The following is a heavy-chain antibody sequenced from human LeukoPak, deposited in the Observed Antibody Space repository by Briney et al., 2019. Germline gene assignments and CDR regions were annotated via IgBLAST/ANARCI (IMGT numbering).Heavy chain of an antibody. J-gene: IGHJ3*02. CDR1: GFTVSNNY. D-gene: IGHD1-14*01. Sequence: GGSLRLSCTASGFTVSNNYMSWVRQAPGKGVEWVSISYSGTNTNYADSVKGRFTISRDTSQNTLSLQMNSLRAEDTAVYYCVRKNRDFNAAFDIWGQGTVVTVSS. CDR2: SYSGTNT. V-gene: IGHV3-53*01. CDR3: VRKNRDFNAAFDI.